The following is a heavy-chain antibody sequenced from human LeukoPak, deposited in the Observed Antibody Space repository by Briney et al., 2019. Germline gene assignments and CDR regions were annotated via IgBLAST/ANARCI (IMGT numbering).Heavy chain of an antibody. V-gene: IGHV3-21*04. CDR1: GFMFSSNW. D-gene: IGHD6-6*01. CDR3: GRVGGRSKAAKGDAFDI. CDR2: ISSSSSYI. J-gene: IGHJ3*02. Sequence: GGSLRLSCAASGFMFSSNWMSWVRQAPGKGLEWVSSISSSSSYIYYADSVKGRFTISRDNAKNSMYLQMNSLRAEDTAVYYCGRVGGRSKAAKGDAFDIWGQGTLVTVSS.